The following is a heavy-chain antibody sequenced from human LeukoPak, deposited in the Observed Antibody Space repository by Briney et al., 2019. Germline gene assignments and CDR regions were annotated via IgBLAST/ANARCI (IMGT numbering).Heavy chain of an antibody. V-gene: IGHV1-69*13. CDR3: ARDSRVVPAAADAFDI. CDR2: IIPIFGTA. D-gene: IGHD2-2*01. J-gene: IGHJ3*02. Sequence: GASVKVSCKASGYTFTSNGINWVRQAPGQGLEWMGGIIPIFGTANYAQKFQGRVTITADESTSTAYMELSSLRSEDTAVYYCARDSRVVPAAADAFDIWGQGTMVTVSS. CDR1: GYTFTSNG.